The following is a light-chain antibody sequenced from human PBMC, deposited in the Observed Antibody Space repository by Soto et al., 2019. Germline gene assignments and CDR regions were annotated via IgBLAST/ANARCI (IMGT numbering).Light chain of an antibody. J-gene: IGKJ5*01. CDR2: GAS. CDR3: QQYHKWPPT. Sequence: EIVMTQSPDILSVSPGERATLSCRASQSVAKDLAWYQHKPGQTPRLLTHGASTRATGIPSRFSGVGSGTEFTLTISSLQSEDFAVYYCQQYHKWPPTFGQGTRLEI. V-gene: IGKV3-15*01. CDR1: QSVAKD.